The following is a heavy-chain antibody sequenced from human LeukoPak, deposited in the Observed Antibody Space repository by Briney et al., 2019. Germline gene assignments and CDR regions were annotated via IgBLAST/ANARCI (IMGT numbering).Heavy chain of an antibody. D-gene: IGHD2-2*03. CDR2: IFYSGKT. Sequence: SETLSLTCTVSTGSITSDSYYWAWVRQPPGKGLEWLGTIFYSGKTYYSASLKSRVTVSLDTSKKNFSLRLSSVTAADTAVYYCARLWIVATWFDAWGQGALVTVSS. CDR1: TGSITSDSYY. V-gene: IGHV4-39*02. J-gene: IGHJ5*02. CDR3: ARLWIVATWFDA.